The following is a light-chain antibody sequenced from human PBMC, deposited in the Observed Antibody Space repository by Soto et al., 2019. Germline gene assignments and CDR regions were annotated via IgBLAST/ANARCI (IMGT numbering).Light chain of an antibody. V-gene: IGKV1-12*01. CDR1: QDIRSR. J-gene: IGKJ4*01. Sequence: IEMTQSPSSVSASVGDRVTITCRAIQDIRSRLDWYQHKPGKAPNLLIYSATTLQSGVPYRFSGSGSGTYFTLTISSLQPEDFATYYCQQANILPPVFGGGTRVEI. CDR3: QQANILPPV. CDR2: SAT.